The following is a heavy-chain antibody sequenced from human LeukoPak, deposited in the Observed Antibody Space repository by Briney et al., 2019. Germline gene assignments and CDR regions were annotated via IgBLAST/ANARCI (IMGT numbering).Heavy chain of an antibody. CDR1: GFTFSRHG. CDR2: ISYDGSNK. D-gene: IGHD4-17*01. J-gene: IGHJ4*02. V-gene: IGHV3-30*03. CDR3: ARETGDYSFDY. Sequence: PGGSLRLSCAAAGFTFSRHGMHWVRQAPGKGLEWVAVISYDGSNKYYADSVKGRFTISRDNSKNTLYLQMNSLRAEDTAVYYCARETGDYSFDYWGQGTLVTVSS.